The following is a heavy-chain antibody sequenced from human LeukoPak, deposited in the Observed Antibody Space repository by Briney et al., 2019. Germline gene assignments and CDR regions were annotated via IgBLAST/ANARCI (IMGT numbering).Heavy chain of an antibody. CDR1: GGSFSGYY. V-gene: IGHV4-34*01. J-gene: IGHJ5*02. CDR2: IYYSGST. CDR3: ARIEYYYDSSGPTGEHNWFDR. D-gene: IGHD3-22*01. Sequence: SETLSLTCAVYGGSFSGYYWSWLRQPPGKGLEGIGRIYYSGSTYYNPSLKSRVTISVDTSKNQFSLKLSSVTAADTAVYYCARIEYYYDSSGPTGEHNWFDRWGQGTLVTVSS.